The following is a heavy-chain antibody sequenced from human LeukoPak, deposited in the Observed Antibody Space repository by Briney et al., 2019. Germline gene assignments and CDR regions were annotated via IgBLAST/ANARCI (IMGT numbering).Heavy chain of an antibody. D-gene: IGHD3-10*01. J-gene: IGHJ6*03. V-gene: IGHV3-53*01. CDR3: AIDGSPRGYYFYYMDV. CDR1: GFTVSSTY. CDR2: IYSSGST. Sequence: PGGSLRLSCAASGFTVSSTYMNWVRQAPGNGLEWVSIIYSSGSTYYADSVKGRFTISRDNSKNTLYLQMNSLTAEDTAVYYCAIDGSPRGYYFYYMDVWGKGTTVTVSS.